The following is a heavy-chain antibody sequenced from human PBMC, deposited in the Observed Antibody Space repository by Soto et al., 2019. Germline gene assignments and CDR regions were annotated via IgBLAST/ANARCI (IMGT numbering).Heavy chain of an antibody. CDR2: ISGSSRTI. CDR1: GFTFSSYS. D-gene: IGHD3-10*01. V-gene: IGHV3-48*01. Sequence: EVQMVESGGGLVQPGGSLRLSCAASGFTFSSYSMNWVRQAPGKGLEWVSYISGSSRTIYHADSVKGRFTISRDNAKNSLFLQMSSLIAEDTAVYYCARDRGSGDYYLEALDIWGQGTMVTVSA. CDR3: ARDRGSGDYYLEALDI. J-gene: IGHJ3*02.